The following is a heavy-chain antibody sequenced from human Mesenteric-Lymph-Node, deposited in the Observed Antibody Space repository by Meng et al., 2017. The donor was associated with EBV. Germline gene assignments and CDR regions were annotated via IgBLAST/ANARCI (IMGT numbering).Heavy chain of an antibody. Sequence: QRQLKESAPGQVKPSRALSIAVSVSCGYISSGGYYWSWLRQPPGKGLEWIGYIYYSGSTYYNPSLKSRVTISVDTSKNQFSLKLSSVTAADTAVYYCARGLEVATMSYWGQGTLVTVSS. D-gene: IGHD5-12*01. V-gene: IGHV4-30-4*01. CDR3: ARGLEVATMSY. CDR2: IYYSGST. J-gene: IGHJ4*02. CDR1: CGYISSGGYY.